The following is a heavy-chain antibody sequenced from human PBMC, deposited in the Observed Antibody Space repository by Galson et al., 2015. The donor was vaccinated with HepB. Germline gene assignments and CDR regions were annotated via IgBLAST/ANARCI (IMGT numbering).Heavy chain of an antibody. D-gene: IGHD6-13*01. V-gene: IGHV3-9*01. Sequence: SLRLSCAASGFTFDDYAMHWVRQAPGKGLEWVSSISSNSGSIDYADSVKGRFTISRDNAKNSLYLQMNSLRPEDTAFYYCAKGEPFIPAAGTLDYWGQGTLVTVSS. CDR1: GFTFDDYA. CDR2: ISSNSGSI. J-gene: IGHJ4*02. CDR3: AKGEPFIPAAGTLDY.